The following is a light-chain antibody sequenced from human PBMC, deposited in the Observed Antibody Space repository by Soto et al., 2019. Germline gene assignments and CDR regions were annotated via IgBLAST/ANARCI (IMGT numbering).Light chain of an antibody. V-gene: IGKV4-1*01. Sequence: DIVMTQSPESLAVSLGERATINCKSSQSVLYTSNNNNYLAWYQQKPGQPPKLLIYWASTRESGVPDRFSGSGSETDLTLTISSLQAEDVAVYYCQQYYSTPQTFGQGTKVEIK. CDR2: WAS. J-gene: IGKJ1*01. CDR1: QSVLYTSNNNNY. CDR3: QQYYSTPQT.